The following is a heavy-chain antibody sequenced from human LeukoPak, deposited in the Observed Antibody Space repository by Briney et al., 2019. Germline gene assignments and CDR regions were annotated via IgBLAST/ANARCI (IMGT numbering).Heavy chain of an antibody. V-gene: IGHV3-11*01. Sequence: ISSSGSTIYYADSVKGRFTISRDNAKNSLYLQMNSLRAEDTAVYYCARGAYYYGSGSYSYWGQGTLVTVSS. J-gene: IGHJ4*02. CDR2: ISSSGSTI. D-gene: IGHD3-10*01. CDR3: ARGAYYYGSGSYSY.